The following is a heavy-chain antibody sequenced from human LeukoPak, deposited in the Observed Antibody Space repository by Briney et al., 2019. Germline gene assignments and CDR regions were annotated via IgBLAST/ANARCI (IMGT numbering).Heavy chain of an antibody. Sequence: SETLSLTCTVSGGSISGYYWSWIRQPPGKGLEWIGGISYSGSTKYNPSLKSRVSISLDTSKKQFPLHLSSVTAADTAIYYCVRDFDAWSAIDIWGQGTMVTVSS. D-gene: IGHD3-3*01. V-gene: IGHV4-59*01. J-gene: IGHJ3*02. CDR1: GGSISGYY. CDR3: VRDFDAWSAIDI. CDR2: ISYSGST.